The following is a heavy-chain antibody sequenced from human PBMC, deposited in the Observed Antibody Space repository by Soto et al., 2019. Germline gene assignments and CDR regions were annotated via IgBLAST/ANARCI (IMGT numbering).Heavy chain of an antibody. Sequence: PGRSLRRSCAASGCTFSSNAMSWGRRAPGKGLEWVSAISGSGGSTYYADSVKGRFTISGDNSKNTLYLQMNSLSAEDTAVYYCAILGAGVVTDYYGMDVWGQGTTVTVSS. CDR3: AILGAGVVTDYYGMDV. CDR1: GCTFSSNA. J-gene: IGHJ6*02. V-gene: IGHV3-23*01. D-gene: IGHD2-21*02. CDR2: ISGSGGST.